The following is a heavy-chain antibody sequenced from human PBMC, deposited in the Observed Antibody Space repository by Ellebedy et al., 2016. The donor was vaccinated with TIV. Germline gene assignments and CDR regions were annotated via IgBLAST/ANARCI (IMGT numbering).Heavy chain of an antibody. CDR3: ARDIKSGTYAGVDP. J-gene: IGHJ5*02. Sequence: SETLSLTXTVSGGSISGGDYYWTWIRQPPGKGLEWIGYIYYSGRTYYNPSLKSRVTISVDTSNNQFSLNLNSVTAADTAVYFCARDIKSGTYAGVDPWGQGTLVTVSS. CDR2: IYYSGRT. CDR1: GGSISGGDYY. D-gene: IGHD3-10*01. V-gene: IGHV4-30-4*01.